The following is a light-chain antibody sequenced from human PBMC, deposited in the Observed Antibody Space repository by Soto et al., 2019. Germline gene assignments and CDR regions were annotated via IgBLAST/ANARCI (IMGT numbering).Light chain of an antibody. CDR2: YAS. Sequence: QAPGTPSLSPLERVTVSCGASQSVTNTLAWYQHKPGQAPRLLISYASRGATGIPARFSGSGSGTDFTLTINSLQSEDFAVYYCQQYYTWPVTFGGGTKVDI. V-gene: IGKV3-15*01. CDR3: QQYYTWPVT. J-gene: IGKJ4*01. CDR1: QSVTNT.